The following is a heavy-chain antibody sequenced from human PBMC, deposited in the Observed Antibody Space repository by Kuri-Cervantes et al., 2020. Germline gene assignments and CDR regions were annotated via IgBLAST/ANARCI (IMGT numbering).Heavy chain of an antibody. V-gene: IGHV2-70*20. CDR1: GFPLSTSGTC. J-gene: IGHJ3*01. CDR3: ARIRYSSGWPDAFDF. D-gene: IGHD6-19*01. Sequence: SGPTLVKPTQTLTLTCTFSGFPLSTSGTCVSWVRQSPGKALEWLALIDWEDDKYYSTSLKTRLTISKDTSKNQVVLTLTNMDPVDTATYYCARIRYSSGWPDAFDFWGQGTMVTVSS. CDR2: IDWEDDK.